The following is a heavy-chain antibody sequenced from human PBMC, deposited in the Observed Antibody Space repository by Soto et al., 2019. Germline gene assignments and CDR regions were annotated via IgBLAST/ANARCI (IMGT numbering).Heavy chain of an antibody. D-gene: IGHD6-13*01. CDR1: GFTFSSYG. CDR2: ISYDGSNK. Sequence: QVQLMESGGGVVQPGRSLRLSCAASGFTFSSYGMHWVRQAPGKGLEWVAVISYDGSNKYYADSVKGRFTISRDNSKNTLYLQMNSLRAEDTAVYYCFVPTQQLVPYGMDVWGQGTTVTVSS. CDR3: FVPTQQLVPYGMDV. V-gene: IGHV3-30*03. J-gene: IGHJ6*02.